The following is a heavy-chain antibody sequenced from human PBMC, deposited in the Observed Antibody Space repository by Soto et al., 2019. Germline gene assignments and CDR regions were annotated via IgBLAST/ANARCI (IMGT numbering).Heavy chain of an antibody. Sequence: VPNLVKTTQTLALTCTFSRFPLSTSGVGVGWIRQPPGKALEWLALIYWDDDKRYSPSLKSRLTITKDTSKNQVVLTMTNMDPVDTATYYCAHRRPPYGDYGCWGQGTLVTVSS. D-gene: IGHD4-17*01. CDR2: IYWDDDK. J-gene: IGHJ4*02. CDR1: RFPLSTSGVG. CDR3: AHRRPPYGDYGC. V-gene: IGHV2-5*02.